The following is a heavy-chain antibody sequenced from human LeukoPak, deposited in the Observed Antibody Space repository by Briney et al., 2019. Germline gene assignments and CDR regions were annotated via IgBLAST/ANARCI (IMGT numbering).Heavy chain of an antibody. CDR1: GGSFSGYY. CDR3: ARVVGATDY. Sequence: SETLSLTCAVYGGSFSGYYWSCIRQPPGKGLEWIGEINHSGSTNYNPSLKSRVTISVDTSKNQFSLKLSSVTAADTAVYYCARVVGATDYWGQGTLVTVSS. D-gene: IGHD1-26*01. V-gene: IGHV4-34*01. J-gene: IGHJ4*02. CDR2: INHSGST.